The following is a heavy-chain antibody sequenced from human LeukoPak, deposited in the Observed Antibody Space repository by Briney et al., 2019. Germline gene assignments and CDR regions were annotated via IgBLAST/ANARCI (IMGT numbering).Heavy chain of an antibody. V-gene: IGHV1-2*02. CDR3: ARIDIEVVPAAIGGGAYFDY. CDR1: GYTFTGYY. D-gene: IGHD2-2*02. J-gene: IGHJ4*02. Sequence: GASVKVSCKASGYTFTGYYMHWVRQAPGQGLGWMGWINPNSGGTNYAQKFQGRVTMTRDTSISTAYMELSRLRSDDTAVYYCARIDIEVVPAAIGGGAYFDYWGQGTLVTVSS. CDR2: INPNSGGT.